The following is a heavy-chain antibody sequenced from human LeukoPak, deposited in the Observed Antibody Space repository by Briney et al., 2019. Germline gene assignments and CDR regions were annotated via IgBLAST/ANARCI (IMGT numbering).Heavy chain of an antibody. Sequence: PETLSLTCTVSGGSISSYYWSWIRQPPGKGLEWIGYIYYSGSTNYNPSLKSRVTISVDTSKNQFSLKLSSVTAADTAVYYCARIPFFTIFGVPTPGPFDYWGQGTLVTVSS. V-gene: IGHV4-59*01. CDR2: IYYSGST. CDR3: ARIPFFTIFGVPTPGPFDY. CDR1: GGSISSYY. D-gene: IGHD3-3*01. J-gene: IGHJ4*02.